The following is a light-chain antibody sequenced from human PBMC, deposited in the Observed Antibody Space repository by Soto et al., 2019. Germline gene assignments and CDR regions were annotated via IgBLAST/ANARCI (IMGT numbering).Light chain of an antibody. CDR3: QHYNDYSRT. CDR1: QSISSW. J-gene: IGKJ1*01. Sequence: DIQMTQSPSTLSASVGDRVTITCRASQSISSWLAWYQQKPGKAPNLLIYKASSLQSGVPSRFSGSGSGTEFTLTISSLQPDDFATYYCQHYNDYSRTFGQGTKVESK. V-gene: IGKV1-5*03. CDR2: KAS.